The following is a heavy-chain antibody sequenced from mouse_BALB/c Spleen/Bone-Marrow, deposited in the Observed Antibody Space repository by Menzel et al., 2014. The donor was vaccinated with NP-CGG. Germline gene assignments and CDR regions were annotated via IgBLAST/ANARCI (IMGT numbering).Heavy chain of an antibody. CDR3: AIYEFDGFVY. J-gene: IGHJ3*01. Sequence: EVQLQQSGAELVKPGASVKLSCTASGFNIKDTYMHWVKQRPEQGLEWIGRIDPANGNTKYDPKFQGKATITADTSSNTDYLQLSRLTSEDTAVYYCAIYEFDGFVYWGQGTLVTVSP. CDR1: GFNIKDTY. D-gene: IGHD2-4*01. CDR2: IDPANGNT. V-gene: IGHV14-3*02.